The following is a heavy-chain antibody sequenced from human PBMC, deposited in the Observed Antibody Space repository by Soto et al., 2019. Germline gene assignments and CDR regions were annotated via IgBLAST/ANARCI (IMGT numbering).Heavy chain of an antibody. CDR1: GYRFTTYW. CDR2: IYPDDSDT. D-gene: IGHD2-15*01. V-gene: IGHV5-51*01. J-gene: IGHJ4*02. Sequence: PGESLKISCKGSGYRFTTYWIAWVRQMPGKGLEWMGTIYPDDSDTRYSPSFQGQVTISADKSIQTAYLQWGSLKASDSALYYCAKDWFHCIDLWGPGTLVTVSS. CDR3: AKDWFHCIDL.